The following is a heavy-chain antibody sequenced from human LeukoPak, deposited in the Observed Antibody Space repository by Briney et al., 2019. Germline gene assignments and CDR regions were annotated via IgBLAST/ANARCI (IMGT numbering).Heavy chain of an antibody. CDR1: GYSFTTYW. V-gene: IGHV5-51*01. D-gene: IGHD1/OR15-1a*01. CDR3: ATSESQTKFDY. J-gene: IGHJ4*02. Sequence: GESLKISCKGSGYSFTTYWIGWVRQMPGKGLEWMGIIFPGDSDTIYSPSFQGQVTISADKSINTAYLQWGSLKASDTAMYFCATSESQTKFDYWGQGTQVIVSS. CDR2: IFPGDSDT.